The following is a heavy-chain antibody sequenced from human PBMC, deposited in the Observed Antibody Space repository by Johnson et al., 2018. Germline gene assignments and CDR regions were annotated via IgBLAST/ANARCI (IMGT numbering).Heavy chain of an antibody. V-gene: IGHV1-3*04. CDR2: INTGNGNT. J-gene: IGHJ4*02. CDR3: ARGGKLLEWLSL. CDR1: GYTFNSHS. Sequence: QVQLVQSGAEVKKPGASVKVSCQASGYTFNSHSMNWVRQAPGQRLEWMGWINTGNGNTKYSQKFQGRVTITRDTSASTAYMELSSLRSEDTAVYYCARGGKLLEWLSLWGQGTLVTVSP. D-gene: IGHD3-3*01.